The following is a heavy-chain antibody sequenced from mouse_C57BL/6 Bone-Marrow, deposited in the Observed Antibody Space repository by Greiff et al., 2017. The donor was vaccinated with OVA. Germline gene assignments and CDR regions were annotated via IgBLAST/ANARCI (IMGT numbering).Heavy chain of an antibody. CDR1: GYTFTSYW. CDR2: IDPSDSYT. D-gene: IGHD1-2*01. J-gene: IGHJ4*01. V-gene: IGHV1-69*01. Sequence: VKLQQPGAELVMPGASVKLSCKASGYTFTSYWMHWVKQRPGQGLEWIGEIDPSDSYTNYNQKFKGKSTLTVDKSSSTAYMQLSSLTSEDSSVYYCAREDYGSYYAMDYWGQGTSVTVSS. CDR3: AREDYGSYYAMDY.